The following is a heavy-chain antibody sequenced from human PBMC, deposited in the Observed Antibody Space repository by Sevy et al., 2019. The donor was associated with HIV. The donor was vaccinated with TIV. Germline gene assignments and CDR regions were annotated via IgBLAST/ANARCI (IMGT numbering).Heavy chain of an antibody. Sequence: SETLSLTCTVSGGSINTHYWSWIRQSPGKGLEWIGYIYYSESTNYNPSLKSRVTISLDTTNNQFSLRVTSVTAADTAVYYCARYTSSSYWFFDLWGRGTQVTVSS. J-gene: IGHJ2*01. V-gene: IGHV4-59*11. CDR3: ARYTSSSYWFFDL. CDR1: GGSINTHY. D-gene: IGHD6-6*01. CDR2: IYYSEST.